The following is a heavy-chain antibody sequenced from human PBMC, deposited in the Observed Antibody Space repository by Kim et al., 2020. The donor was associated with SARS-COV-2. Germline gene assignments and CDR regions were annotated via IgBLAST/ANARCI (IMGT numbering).Heavy chain of an antibody. CDR1: GFTFSSYG. Sequence: GGSLRLSCAASGFTFSSYGMHWVRQAPGKGLEWVAVIWYDGSNKYYADSVKGRFTISRDNSKNTLYLQMNSLRAEDTAVYYCARADSSSWYAIYYYYYGMDVWGQGTTVTVSS. CDR3: ARADSSSWYAIYYYYYGMDV. J-gene: IGHJ6*02. V-gene: IGHV3-33*01. CDR2: IWYDGSNK. D-gene: IGHD6-13*01.